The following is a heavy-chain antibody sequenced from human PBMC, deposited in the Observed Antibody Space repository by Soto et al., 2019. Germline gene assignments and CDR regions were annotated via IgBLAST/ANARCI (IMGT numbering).Heavy chain of an antibody. CDR3: ARDYRDSGYDSAGIDV. CDR1: GFTFSSYW. V-gene: IGHV3-74*01. Sequence: GGSLRLSCAASGFTFSSYWMHWVRQAPGKGLVWVSRINSDGSSTSYADSVKGRFTISRDNAKNTLYLQMNSLRAEDTAVYYCARDYRDSGYDSAGIDVWGQGTTVTVSS. D-gene: IGHD5-12*01. J-gene: IGHJ6*02. CDR2: INSDGSST.